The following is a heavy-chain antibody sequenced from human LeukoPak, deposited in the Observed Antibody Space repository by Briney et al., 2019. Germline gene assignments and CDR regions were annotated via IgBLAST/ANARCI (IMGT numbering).Heavy chain of an antibody. V-gene: IGHV4-39*07. D-gene: IGHD3-10*01. CDR3: VADYYGSGSYGMNFDY. CDR1: GGSISSSSYY. J-gene: IGHJ4*02. Sequence: DPSETLSLTCTVSGGSISSSSYYWGWIRQPPGKGLEWIGSIYYSGSTYYNPSLKSRVTISVDTSKNQFSLKLSSVTAEDTAVYYCVADYYGSGSYGMNFDYWGQGTRVTVSS. CDR2: IYYSGST.